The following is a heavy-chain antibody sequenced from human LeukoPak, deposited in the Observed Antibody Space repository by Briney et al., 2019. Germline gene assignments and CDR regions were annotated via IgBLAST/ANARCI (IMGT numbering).Heavy chain of an antibody. D-gene: IGHD5-18*01. CDR2: ISWNSGSI. Sequence: GGSLRLSCAASGFTFDDYAVHWVRQAPGKGLEWVSGISWNSGSIGYADSVKGRFTISRDNAKNSLYLQMNSLRAEDTALYYCAKDQGRYSYGDFDYWGQGTLVTVSS. CDR3: AKDQGRYSYGDFDY. CDR1: GFTFDDYA. J-gene: IGHJ4*02. V-gene: IGHV3-9*01.